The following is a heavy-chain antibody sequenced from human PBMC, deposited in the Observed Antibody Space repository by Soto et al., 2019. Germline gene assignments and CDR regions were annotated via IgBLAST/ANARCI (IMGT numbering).Heavy chain of an antibody. Sequence: PSETLSLTCTVSGGSISSYYWSWIRQPPGKGLEWIGYIYYSGSTNYNPSLKSRVTISVDTSKNQFSLRLSSVTAADTAVYYCARASSGWYLSFDYWGQGTLVTVSS. J-gene: IGHJ4*02. V-gene: IGHV4-59*01. D-gene: IGHD6-19*01. CDR2: IYYSGST. CDR3: ARASSGWYLSFDY. CDR1: GGSISSYY.